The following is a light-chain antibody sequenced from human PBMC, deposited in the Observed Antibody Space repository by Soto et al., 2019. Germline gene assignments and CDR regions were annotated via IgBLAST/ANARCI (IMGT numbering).Light chain of an antibody. CDR3: QQSYSTQVT. V-gene: IGKV1-39*01. CDR2: ATS. CDR1: QSISSY. Sequence: DIQMTQSPSSLSASVGDRVTITCRASQSISSYLYWYQQRPGKAPKLLIYATSILQSGVPSRFSGSGSGTDFTLTISSLQPEDFATYYCQQSYSTQVTFGPGTKVEIK. J-gene: IGKJ3*01.